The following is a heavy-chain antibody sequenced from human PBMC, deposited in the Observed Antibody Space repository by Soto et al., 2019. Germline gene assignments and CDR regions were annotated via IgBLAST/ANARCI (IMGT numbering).Heavy chain of an antibody. J-gene: IGHJ4*02. CDR1: DSAISSGDYY. Sequence: SETLCHTCTVSDSAISSGDYYWSWIRQPPGKGLEWIGYIYYSGSTYYNPSLKSRVTISVDTSKNQFSLKLSSVTAADTAVYYCARAGYSSSWYYFDYWGQGTLVTVSS. CDR3: ARAGYSSSWYYFDY. V-gene: IGHV4-30-4*01. D-gene: IGHD6-13*01. CDR2: IYYSGST.